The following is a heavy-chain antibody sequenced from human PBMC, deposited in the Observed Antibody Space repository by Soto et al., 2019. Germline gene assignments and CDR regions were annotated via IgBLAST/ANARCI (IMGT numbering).Heavy chain of an antibody. V-gene: IGHV1-69*08. CDR1: GGTFSSYT. CDR2: IIPILGIA. CDR3: AREELSVSPFVYDY. D-gene: IGHD3-16*02. J-gene: IGHJ4*02. Sequence: QVQLVQSGAEVKKPGSSVKVSCKASGGTFSSYTISWVRQAPGQGLEWMGRIIPILGIANYAQKFQGRVTITADKSTSTAYMELSSLRSEDTAVYYCAREELSVSPFVYDYWGQGTLVTVSS.